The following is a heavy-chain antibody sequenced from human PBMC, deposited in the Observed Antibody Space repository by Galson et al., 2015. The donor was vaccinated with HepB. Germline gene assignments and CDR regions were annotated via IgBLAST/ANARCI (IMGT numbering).Heavy chain of an antibody. D-gene: IGHD3-3*01. J-gene: IGHJ4*02. CDR3: ARGLGIFGAVIK. Sequence: ETLSLTCAVYGGSFSGYYWSWIRQPPGKGLEWIGEINHSGSTNYNPSLKSRVTISVDTSKNQFSLKLSSVTAADTAVYYCARGLGIFGAVIKWGQGTLVTVSS. CDR2: INHSGST. CDR1: GGSFSGYY. V-gene: IGHV4-34*01.